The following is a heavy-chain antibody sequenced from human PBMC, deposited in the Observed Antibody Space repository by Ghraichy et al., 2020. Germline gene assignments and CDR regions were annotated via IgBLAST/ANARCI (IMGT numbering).Heavy chain of an antibody. CDR3: AREAGTPYYYDSSGYTLDY. CDR1: GYTFTGYY. D-gene: IGHD3-22*01. V-gene: IGHV1-2*02. Sequence: ASVKVSRKASGYTFTGYYMHWVRQAPGQGLEWMGWINPNSGGTNYAQKFQGRVTMTGDTSISTAYMELSRLRSDDTAVYYCAREAGTPYYYDSSGYTLDYWGQGTLVTVSS. CDR2: INPNSGGT. J-gene: IGHJ4*02.